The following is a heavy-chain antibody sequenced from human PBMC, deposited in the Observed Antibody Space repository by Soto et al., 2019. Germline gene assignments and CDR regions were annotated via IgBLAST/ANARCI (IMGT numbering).Heavy chain of an antibody. CDR2: MNPNSGNT. CDR1: GYTFTSYD. J-gene: IGHJ5*02. CDR3: ARLKQDYAVA. V-gene: IGHV1-8*01. Sequence: QVQMVQSGAEVKKPGASVKVSCKASGYTFTSYDINWVRLATGQGLVWMGWMNPNSGNTAYAQKFQGRVTMTRNTTISTAYMELSSLRSEDTAVYYCARLKQDYAVAWGQGTLVTVSS. D-gene: IGHD3-16*01.